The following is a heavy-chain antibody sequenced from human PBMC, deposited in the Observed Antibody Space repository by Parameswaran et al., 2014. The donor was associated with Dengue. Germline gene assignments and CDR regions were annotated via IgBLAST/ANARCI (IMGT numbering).Heavy chain of an antibody. D-gene: IGHD3-22*01. Sequence: SWVRQAPGQGLEWMGGIIPIFGTANYAQKFQGRVTITADESTSTAYMELSSLRSEDTAVYYCARVYDSSAPMPDYYYGMDVWGQGTTVTVSS. J-gene: IGHJ6*02. V-gene: IGHV1-69*01. CDR3: ARVYDSSAPMPDYYYGMDV. CDR2: IIPIFGTA.